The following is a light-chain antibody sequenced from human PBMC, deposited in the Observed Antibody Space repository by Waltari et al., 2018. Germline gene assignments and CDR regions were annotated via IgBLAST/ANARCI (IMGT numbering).Light chain of an antibody. Sequence: QSALTQPASVSGSPGQSITISCTGTSSHVGGFNYVSWYQQHPGKAPQLMIYDVSKRPSGVSNRFSGSKSGNTASLTISGLQAEDEADYYCSSYTSSSTWVFGGGTKLTVL. CDR3: SSYTSSSTWV. J-gene: IGLJ3*02. CDR1: SSHVGGFNY. CDR2: DVS. V-gene: IGLV2-14*01.